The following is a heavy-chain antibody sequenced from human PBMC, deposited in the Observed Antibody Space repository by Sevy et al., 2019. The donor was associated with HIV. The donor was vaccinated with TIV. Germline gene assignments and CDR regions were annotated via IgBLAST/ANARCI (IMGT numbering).Heavy chain of an antibody. V-gene: IGHV3-30*02. CDR3: AKNTAAAGAGGFDY. Sequence: GGSLRLSCAASRFIFNDYGMHWVRQAPGKGLEWVAFIQYDGNDKYYADSMRGRFTISRDNSKNMLFLQMNSLRGEDTAMYYCAKNTAAAGAGGFDYWGQGTLVTVSS. J-gene: IGHJ4*02. CDR2: IQYDGNDK. D-gene: IGHD6-13*01. CDR1: RFIFNDYG.